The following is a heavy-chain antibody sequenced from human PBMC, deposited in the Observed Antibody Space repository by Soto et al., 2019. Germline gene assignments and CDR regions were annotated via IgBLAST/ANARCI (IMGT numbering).Heavy chain of an antibody. CDR1: GFHVRRYW. CDR2: INEAGSAK. V-gene: IGHV3-7*05. Sequence: PGGSMRLSCKDFGFHVRRYWRSWVRQAPGKGLEWVASINEAGSAKYYVDSVKGRFTISRDSAENSLSLRMNSLGAEDTAVYYCVRDSDRRSDYWGQGTLVTVSS. D-gene: IGHD3-16*02. CDR3: VRDSDRRSDY. J-gene: IGHJ4*02.